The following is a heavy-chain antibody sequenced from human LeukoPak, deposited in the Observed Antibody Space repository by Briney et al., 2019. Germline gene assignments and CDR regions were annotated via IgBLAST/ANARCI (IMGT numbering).Heavy chain of an antibody. V-gene: IGHV1-18*01. CDR3: ARAHIAESYYDILTGYYPDY. J-gene: IGHJ4*02. CDR2: ISAYNGNT. D-gene: IGHD3-9*01. Sequence: GASVKVSCKASGYTFTSYGISWVRQAPGQGLEWMGWISAYNGNTNYAQKLQGRVTMTTDTSTSTAYMELSSLRSEDTAVYYCARAHIAESYYDILTGYYPDYWGQGTLVTVSS. CDR1: GYTFTSYG.